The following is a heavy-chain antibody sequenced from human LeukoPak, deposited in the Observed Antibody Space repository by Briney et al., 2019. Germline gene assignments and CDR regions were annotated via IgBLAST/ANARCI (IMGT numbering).Heavy chain of an antibody. CDR3: ARDGGVLYYYFYYYMDV. V-gene: IGHV4-38-2*02. CDR2: IYHSGST. J-gene: IGHJ6*03. Sequence: PSETLSLTCSVSGHSINSAYYWGWIRQPPGKWLEWIGSIYHSGSTYYNPSLKSRVTISVDTSKNQFSLKLSSVTAADTAVYYCARDGGVLYYYFYYYMDVWGKGTTVTVSS. CDR1: GHSINSAYY. D-gene: IGHD2-8*02.